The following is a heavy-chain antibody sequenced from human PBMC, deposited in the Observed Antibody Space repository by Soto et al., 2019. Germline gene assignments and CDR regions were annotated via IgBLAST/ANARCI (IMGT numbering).Heavy chain of an antibody. CDR3: ARYIVVVPAAIHWFDP. Sequence: ASVKVSCKASEGTLRSYAISWVRQAPGPGLEWMGGILPIFGTANYAQKLQGRVTITADKSTSTAYMELSSLRSEDTAVYYCARYIVVVPAAIHWFDPWGQGTQVTVSS. J-gene: IGHJ5*02. V-gene: IGHV1-69*06. CDR2: ILPIFGTA. D-gene: IGHD2-2*02. CDR1: EGTLRSYA.